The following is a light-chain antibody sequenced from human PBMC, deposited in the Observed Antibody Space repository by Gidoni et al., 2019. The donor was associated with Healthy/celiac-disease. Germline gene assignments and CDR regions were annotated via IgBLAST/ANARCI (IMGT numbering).Light chain of an antibody. CDR3: MQGTHWPPK. CDR1: QSLVYSDGNTY. CDR2: KVS. V-gene: IGKV2-30*01. Sequence: DVVMTQSPLSLPVTLGQPASISCRSSQSLVYSDGNTYLNWFQQRPGQSPRRLIYKVSNRDSGVPDRFSGSVSGTDFTLKISRVEAEDVGVYYCMQGTHWPPKVGQGTKVEIK. J-gene: IGKJ1*01.